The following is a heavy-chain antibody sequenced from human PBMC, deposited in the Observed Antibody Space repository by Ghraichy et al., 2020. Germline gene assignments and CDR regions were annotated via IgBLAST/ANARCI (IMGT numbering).Heavy chain of an antibody. CDR1: GYTFTGYY. CDR2: INPNSGGT. Sequence: ASVKVSCKASGYTFTGYYMHWVRQAPGQGLEWMGWINPNSGGTNYAQKFQGRVTMTRDTSISTAYMELSRLRSDDTAVYYCARDDYYDSSGYYFGGGDYWGQGTLVTVSS. CDR3: ARDDYYDSSGYYFGGGDY. V-gene: IGHV1-2*02. D-gene: IGHD3-22*01. J-gene: IGHJ4*02.